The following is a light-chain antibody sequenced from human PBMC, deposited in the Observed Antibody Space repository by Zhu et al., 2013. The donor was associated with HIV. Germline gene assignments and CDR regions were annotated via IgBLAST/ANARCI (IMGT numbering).Light chain of an antibody. J-gene: IGLJ1*01. Sequence: QSVLTQPPSVSAAPGQKVTISCSGSSSNIGNNYVSWYQQLPGTAPKLLIYDDNKRPSGIPDRFSGSRSGTSATLAITGLQTGDEADYYCGAWDSSLSAYVLGLGTTVTVL. CDR3: GAWDSSLSAYV. CDR1: SSNIGNNY. CDR2: DDN. V-gene: IGLV1-51*01.